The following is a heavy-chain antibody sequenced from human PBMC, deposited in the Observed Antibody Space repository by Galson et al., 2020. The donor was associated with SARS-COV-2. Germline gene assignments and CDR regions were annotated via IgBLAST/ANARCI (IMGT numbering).Heavy chain of an antibody. CDR2: IPSKTDRWTP. CDR3: SSGGPYADYVWGSYRYTPGDS. Sequence: GESLKISCAASGFTFSNAWMSSARKAPGKGLEWVGRIPSKTDRWTPDYAAPEKGRFTTPRNDSKNTLYLQMNRLRTEDTAVYFGSSGGPYADYVWGSYRYTPGDSWGQGTLVTVSS. D-gene: IGHD3-16*02. CDR1: GFTFSNAW. J-gene: IGHJ4*02. V-gene: IGHV3-15*01.